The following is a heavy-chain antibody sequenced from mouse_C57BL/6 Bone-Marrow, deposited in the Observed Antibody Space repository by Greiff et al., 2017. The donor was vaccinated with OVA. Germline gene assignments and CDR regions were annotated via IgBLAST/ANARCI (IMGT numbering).Heavy chain of an antibody. Sequence: LVESGAELVKPGASVKISCKASGYAFSSYWMNWVKQRPGKGLEWIGQIYPGDGDTNYNGKFKGKATLTADKSSSPAYMQLSSLTSEDSAVDFCARKKRGSLWYFDVWGTGTTVTVSS. CDR1: GYAFSSYW. J-gene: IGHJ1*03. CDR2: IYPGDGDT. V-gene: IGHV1-80*01. CDR3: ARKKRGSLWYFDV. D-gene: IGHD1-1*02.